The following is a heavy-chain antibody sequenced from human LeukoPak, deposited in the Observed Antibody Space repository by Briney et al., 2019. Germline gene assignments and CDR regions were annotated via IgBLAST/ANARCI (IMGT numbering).Heavy chain of an antibody. Sequence: PGGSLRLSCQTSGFNFNNYAVHWIRQPPGKGLEWVAVVSLVGSKKFYADSVKGLFTVSRDNSKNILYLQMNILRPEDTAVYYCARSPAHNWFDPWGQGTHVTVSS. CDR3: ARSPAHNWFDP. J-gene: IGHJ5*02. CDR2: VSLVGSKK. V-gene: IGHV3-30*04. CDR1: GFNFNNYA.